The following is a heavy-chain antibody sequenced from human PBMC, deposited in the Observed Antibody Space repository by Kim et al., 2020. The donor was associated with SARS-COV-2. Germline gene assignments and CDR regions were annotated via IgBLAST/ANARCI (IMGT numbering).Heavy chain of an antibody. D-gene: IGHD3-10*01. J-gene: IGHJ4*02. V-gene: IGHV4-34*01. CDR1: GGSFSGYY. CDR2: INHSGST. Sequence: SETLSLTCAVYGGSFSGYYWSWIRQPPGKGLEWIGEINHSGSTNYNPSLKSRVTISVDTSKNQFSLKLSSVTAADTAVYYCARKLLYGSEFDYWGQGTLVTVSS. CDR3: ARKLLYGSEFDY.